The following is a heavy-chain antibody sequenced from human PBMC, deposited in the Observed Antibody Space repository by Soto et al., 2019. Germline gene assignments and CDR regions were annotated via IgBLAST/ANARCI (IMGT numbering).Heavy chain of an antibody. Sequence: PGGSLRLSCAASGLDFSSEVMCWVRQAPGKGLEWVSSISGSGRTIYHADSMRGRFAISRDNTKNSLYLQLNNLRVDDTAVYYCAKVGPSYYYGMDVWGQGTRATVSS. V-gene: IGHV3-23*01. D-gene: IGHD1-26*01. CDR1: GLDFSSEV. J-gene: IGHJ6*02. CDR2: ISGSGRTI. CDR3: AKVGPSYYYGMDV.